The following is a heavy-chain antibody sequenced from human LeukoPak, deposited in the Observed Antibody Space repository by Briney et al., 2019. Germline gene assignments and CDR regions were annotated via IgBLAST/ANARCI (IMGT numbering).Heavy chain of an antibody. CDR3: ARGDSGSWLIFDY. CDR1: GGTFSSYA. V-gene: IGHV1-69*04. J-gene: IGHJ4*02. D-gene: IGHD6-13*01. Sequence: GASVKVSCKASGGTFSSYAISWVRQAPGQGLEWMGRIIPILGIANYAQKFQGRVTITADKSTSTAYMELSSLRSEDTAVYYCARGDSGSWLIFDYWGQGTLVTVSS. CDR2: IIPILGIA.